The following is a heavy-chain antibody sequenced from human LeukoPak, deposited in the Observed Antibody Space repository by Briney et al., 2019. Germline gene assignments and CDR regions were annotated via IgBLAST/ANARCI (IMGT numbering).Heavy chain of an antibody. J-gene: IGHJ4*02. D-gene: IGHD3-22*01. CDR2: IIPILGTA. V-gene: IGHV1-69*01. CDR3: ARNFDSSGYYFGY. CDR1: GGTFSSYA. Sequence: AASVKVSCKASGGTFSSYAISWVRQAPGQGLEWMGGIIPILGTANYAQKFQGRVTITADESTSTAYMELSSLRSEDTAVYYCARNFDSSGYYFGYWGQGTLVTVSS.